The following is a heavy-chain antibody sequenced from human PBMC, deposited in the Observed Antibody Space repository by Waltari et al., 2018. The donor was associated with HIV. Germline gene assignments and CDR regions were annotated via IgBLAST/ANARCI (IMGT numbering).Heavy chain of an antibody. V-gene: IGHV3-30*02. Sequence: QVQLVESGGGVVQPGGSLRPSCAASEFPFRSYGLQWVRQAPGKGLEWVAFIRHDGSNKDYADSVKGRFTITRDNPKNTLYLQMNSLRAEDTAMYYCAKELRFLSRYFGMDVWGQGTTVTVSS. D-gene: IGHD3-3*01. CDR2: IRHDGSNK. CDR3: AKELRFLSRYFGMDV. J-gene: IGHJ6*02. CDR1: EFPFRSYG.